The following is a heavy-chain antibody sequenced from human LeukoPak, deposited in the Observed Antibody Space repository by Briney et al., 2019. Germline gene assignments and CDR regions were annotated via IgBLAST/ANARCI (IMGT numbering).Heavy chain of an antibody. Sequence: SVKVSCKASGGTFSSYAISWVRQAPGQGLEWMGGIIPIFGTANYAQKFQGRVTITADKSTSTAYMELSGLRSEDTAVYYCARDGLLDSNLYYHYMDVWGKGITVSVFS. CDR1: GGTFSSYA. CDR3: ARDGLLDSNLYYHYMDV. CDR2: IIPIFGTA. D-gene: IGHD4-11*01. V-gene: IGHV1-69*06. J-gene: IGHJ6*03.